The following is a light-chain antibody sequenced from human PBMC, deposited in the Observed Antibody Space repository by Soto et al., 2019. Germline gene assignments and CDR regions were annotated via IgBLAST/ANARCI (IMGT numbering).Light chain of an antibody. CDR1: QVISSY. CDR3: QHLNSYPLT. V-gene: IGKV1-9*01. CDR2: AAS. Sequence: DIQLTQSPSFLSAPVGDRVTITCRASQVISSYLAWYQQKPGKAPKLLIYAASTLQSGVPSRFSGSGSGTEFTLTISSLQPEDFATYYCQHLNSYPLTFGGGTKVEIK. J-gene: IGKJ4*01.